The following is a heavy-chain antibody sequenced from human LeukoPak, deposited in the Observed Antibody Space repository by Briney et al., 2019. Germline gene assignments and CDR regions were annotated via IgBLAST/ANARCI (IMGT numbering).Heavy chain of an antibody. V-gene: IGHV4-61*01. D-gene: IGHD4-11*01. Sequence: PSETLSLTCSVSAVSVTSPSSYWSWIRQPPGKGLEWIGEINHSGSTNYNPSLKSRVTISVDTSKNQFSLKLSSVTAADTAVYYCASSGVTVTEIDYWGQGTLVTVSS. J-gene: IGHJ4*02. CDR2: INHSGST. CDR1: AVSVTSPSSY. CDR3: ASSGVTVTEIDY.